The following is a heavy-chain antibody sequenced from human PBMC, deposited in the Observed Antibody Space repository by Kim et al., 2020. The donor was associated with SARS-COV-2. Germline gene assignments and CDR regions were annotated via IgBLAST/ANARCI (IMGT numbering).Heavy chain of an antibody. CDR1: GGSISSSNW. CDR3: ARLISTTGTTHQLNDY. D-gene: IGHD1-1*01. V-gene: IGHV4-4*02. Sequence: SETLSLTCAVSGGSISSSNWWSWVRQPPGKGLEWIGEIYHSGSTNYNPSLKSRVTISVDKSKNQFSLKLSSVTAADTAVYYCARLISTTGTTHQLNDYWGQGTLVTVSS. CDR2: IYHSGST. J-gene: IGHJ4*02.